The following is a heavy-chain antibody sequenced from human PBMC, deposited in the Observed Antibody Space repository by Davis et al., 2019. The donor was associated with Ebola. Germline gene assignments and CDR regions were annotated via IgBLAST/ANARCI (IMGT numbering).Heavy chain of an antibody. CDR2: ISYDGSNK. CDR3: ARGEVRGVRYYYYMDV. D-gene: IGHD3-10*01. J-gene: IGHJ6*03. Sequence: GESLKISCAASEFTFSSYAMHWVRQAPGKGLKWVAVISYDGSNKYYADSVKGRFTISRDNSKNTLYLQINSLRNEDTAVYYCARGEVRGVRYYYYMDVWGRGTTVTVSS. CDR1: EFTFSSYA. V-gene: IGHV3-30-3*01.